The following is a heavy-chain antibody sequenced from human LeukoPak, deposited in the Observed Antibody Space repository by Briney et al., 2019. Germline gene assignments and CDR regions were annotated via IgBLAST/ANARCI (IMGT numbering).Heavy chain of an antibody. V-gene: IGHV4-59*11. Sequence: SETLSLTCTVSGGSISSHYWSWIRQPPGKGLEWIGYIYYSGSTNYNPSLKSRVTISVDTSKNQFSLKLSSVTAADTAVYYCARQSYYDFDGYYYYIDVWGKGTTVTVSS. CDR2: IYYSGST. J-gene: IGHJ6*03. CDR3: ARQSYYDFDGYYYYIDV. D-gene: IGHD3-3*01. CDR1: GGSISSHY.